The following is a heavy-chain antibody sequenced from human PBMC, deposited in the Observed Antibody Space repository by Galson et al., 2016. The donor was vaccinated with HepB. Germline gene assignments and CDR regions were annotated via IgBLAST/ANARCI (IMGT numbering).Heavy chain of an antibody. V-gene: IGHV1-69*13. CDR1: GDTFSTYA. D-gene: IGHD4-17*01. J-gene: IGHJ4*02. CDR3: VSGDDKPYGRGGSDY. CDR2: IVPMSGRV. Sequence: SVKVSCKASGDTFSTYAFNWVRQAPGQGLEWMGGIVPMSGRVYYAQKFQGRATISADESTTTVYMEVRSLRFDDAAIFYCVSGDDKPYGRGGSDYWGPGTLLTVSS.